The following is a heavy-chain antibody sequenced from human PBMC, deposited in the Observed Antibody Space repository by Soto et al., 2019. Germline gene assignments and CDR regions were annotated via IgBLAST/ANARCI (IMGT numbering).Heavy chain of an antibody. D-gene: IGHD6-19*01. CDR1: GYTFTGYY. CDR2: INPNSGGT. J-gene: IGHJ4*02. CDR3: ARGDLKGIRSGWAPHPYYFDY. V-gene: IGHV1-2*04. Sequence: QVQMVQSGAEVKKPGASVKVSCKASGYTFTGYYMHWVRQAPGQGLEWMGWINPNSGGTNYAQKFQGWVTMTRDTSISTAYMELSRLRSDDTAVYYCARGDLKGIRSGWAPHPYYFDYWGQGTLVTVSS.